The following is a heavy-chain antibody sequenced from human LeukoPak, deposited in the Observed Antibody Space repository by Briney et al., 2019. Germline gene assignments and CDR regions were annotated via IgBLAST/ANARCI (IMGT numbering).Heavy chain of an antibody. CDR1: GYTFTGYY. Sequence: ASVKVSCKASGYTFTGYYMHWVRQAPGQGLEWMGWINPNSGGTNYAQKFQGRVTMTRDTSISTAYMELSRLRSDDTAVYYCARTGYGGNSGPMDVWGKGTTVTVSS. J-gene: IGHJ6*03. CDR3: ARTGYGGNSGPMDV. V-gene: IGHV1-2*02. CDR2: INPNSGGT. D-gene: IGHD4-23*01.